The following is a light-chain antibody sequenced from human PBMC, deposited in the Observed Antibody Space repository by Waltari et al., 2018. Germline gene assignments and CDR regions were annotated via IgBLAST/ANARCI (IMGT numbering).Light chain of an antibody. J-gene: IGKJ4*01. CDR2: HAY. Sequence: EIVLTQSPATLSLSPGGRATLSCRASQSIQRYLGWYQQKPGQAPRLLIYHAYNRATGVPARFSGSGSETDFTLTISSLGPEDSAIYYCQQRADWPLTFGGGTTVEIK. CDR1: QSIQRY. CDR3: QQRADWPLT. V-gene: IGKV3-11*01.